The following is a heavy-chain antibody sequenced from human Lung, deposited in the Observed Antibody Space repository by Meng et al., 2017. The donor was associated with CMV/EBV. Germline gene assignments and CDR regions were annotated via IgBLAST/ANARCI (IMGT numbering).Heavy chain of an antibody. CDR3: AKDLAKTKRGFRYVLDWFDP. V-gene: IGHV3-23*01. CDR1: GFTFSDFA. CDR2: ITGSGDST. D-gene: IGHD5-12*01. J-gene: IGHJ5*02. Sequence: GESXKISCVASGFTFSDFAMTWVRQAPGKGLEWVSTITGSGDSTYLADSVKGRFTISRVNSKNTLYLQMSSLRADDTAIYYCAKDLAKTKRGFRYVLDWFDPXGQGXLVTVSS.